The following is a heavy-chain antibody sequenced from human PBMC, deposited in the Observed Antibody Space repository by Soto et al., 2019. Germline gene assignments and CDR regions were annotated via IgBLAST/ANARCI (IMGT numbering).Heavy chain of an antibody. J-gene: IGHJ4*02. CDR3: AKRSSSSTFDY. CDR1: GFTFSSYA. Sequence: EVQLLESGGGLVQPGESLRLSCAASGFTFSSYAMSWVRQAPGKGLEWVSVISGSDDSTYYADSVKGRFTISRDNSKNTLHLPMNSLRAEDTAVDYCAKRSSSSTFDYGGQGTLVTVSS. V-gene: IGHV3-23*01. CDR2: ISGSDDST. D-gene: IGHD6-6*01.